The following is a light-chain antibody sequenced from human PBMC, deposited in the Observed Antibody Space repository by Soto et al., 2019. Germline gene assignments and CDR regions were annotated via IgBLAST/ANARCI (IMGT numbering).Light chain of an antibody. J-gene: IGLJ3*02. CDR1: SSNIGAGYY. V-gene: IGLV1-40*01. Sequence: QSVLTQPPSVSGAPGQRVTFTCAGSSSNIGAGYYVHWYQQLPGTAPKLLIYDDNNRPSGVPDRFSASKSGTSASLAITGLQSEDEADYYCPSYDNRLSGSVFGGGTKLTVL. CDR3: PSYDNRLSGSV. CDR2: DDN.